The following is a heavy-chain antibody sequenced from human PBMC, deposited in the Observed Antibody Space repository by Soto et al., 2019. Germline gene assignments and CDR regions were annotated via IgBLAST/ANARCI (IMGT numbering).Heavy chain of an antibody. J-gene: IGHJ4*02. D-gene: IGHD2-8*01. CDR1: GYSFTSYW. CDR2: IDPSDSYT. V-gene: IGHV5-10-1*01. CDR3: AADATAWQQMVPSDY. Sequence: PGESLNISCKGSGYSFTSYWISWVRQMPGKGLEWMGRIDPSDSYTNYSPSFQGHVTISADKSISTAYLQWSSLKASDTAIYYCAADATAWQQMVPSDYWGRGTLVTVSS.